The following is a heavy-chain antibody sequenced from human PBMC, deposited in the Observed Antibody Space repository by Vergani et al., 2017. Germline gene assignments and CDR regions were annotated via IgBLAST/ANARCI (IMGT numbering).Heavy chain of an antibody. J-gene: IGHJ1*01. CDR3: ATKSCGTPGCQIGYFRE. CDR2: ISSDGTQK. V-gene: IGHV3-30*03. D-gene: IGHD1-1*01. Sequence: QVHLVESGGGVVQPGRSLRLSCVVSGFTSSYYGMHWVRQAPGKGLAWVAVISSDGTQKYYADSVKGRFTISRDNSKRTLYLQMNSLRTEDTAVYYCATKSCGTPGCQIGYFREWGQGTLVTVSS. CDR1: GFTSSYYG.